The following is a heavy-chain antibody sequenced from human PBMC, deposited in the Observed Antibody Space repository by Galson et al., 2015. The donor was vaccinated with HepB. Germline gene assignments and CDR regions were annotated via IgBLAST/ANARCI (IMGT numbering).Heavy chain of an antibody. J-gene: IGHJ4*02. CDR3: ARLWSASSWYGRDY. CDR2: IYTSGST. V-gene: IGHV4-4*07. Sequence: SETLSLTCTVSGGSISSYYWSWIRQPAGKGLEWIGRIYTSGSTNYNPSLKSRVTMSVDTSKNQFSLKLSSVTAADTAVYYCARLWSASSWYGRDYWGQGTLVTVSS. D-gene: IGHD6-13*01. CDR1: GGSISSYY.